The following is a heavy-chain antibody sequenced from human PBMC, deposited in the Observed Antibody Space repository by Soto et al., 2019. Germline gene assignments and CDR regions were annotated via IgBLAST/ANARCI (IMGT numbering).Heavy chain of an antibody. Sequence: SETLSLTCTVSGGSIRRSDYYWSWVRQLPGRGLEWIAYIYYSGSTFYNPSLMSRLAISVDTSRNQFSLSLTSVTAADTAVYYCARLESVTRSLGYFDYWGQGIRVTVSS. CDR3: ARLESVTRSLGYFDY. CDR2: IYYSGST. D-gene: IGHD7-27*01. CDR1: GGSIRRSDYY. J-gene: IGHJ4*02. V-gene: IGHV4-30-4*08.